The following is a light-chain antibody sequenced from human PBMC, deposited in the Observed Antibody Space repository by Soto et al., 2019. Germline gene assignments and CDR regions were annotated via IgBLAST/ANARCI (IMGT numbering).Light chain of an antibody. CDR2: DAS. CDR3: QQRSNWPPLFT. V-gene: IGKV3D-20*02. CDR1: QSVSSSY. J-gene: IGKJ3*01. Sequence: EIVLTQSPGTLSLSPGERATLSCRASQSVSSSYLVWHQQKPGQAPRLLIYDASNRATGIPARFSGSGSGTDFTLTISSLEPEDFAVYYCQQRSNWPPLFTFGPGTKVDIK.